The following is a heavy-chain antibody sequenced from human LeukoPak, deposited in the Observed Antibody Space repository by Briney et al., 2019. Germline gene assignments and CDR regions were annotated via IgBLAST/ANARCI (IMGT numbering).Heavy chain of an antibody. CDR1: GFTFSTFH. CDR2: ISPSDSHK. V-gene: IGHV3-21*05. CDR3: ARGHHNLDV. J-gene: IGHJ6*02. D-gene: IGHD1-14*01. Sequence: PGGSLRLSCTASGFTFSTFHMHWVRQAPGKGLEWVSYISPSDSHKCDADSVKGRFTVSRDNAKNSLYLQMNSLRGEDTAVYYCARGHHNLDVWGQGTTVTVSS.